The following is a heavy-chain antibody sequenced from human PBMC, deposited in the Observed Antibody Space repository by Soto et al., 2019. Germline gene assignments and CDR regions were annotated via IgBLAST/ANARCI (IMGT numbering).Heavy chain of an antibody. J-gene: IGHJ4*02. D-gene: IGHD3-22*01. V-gene: IGHV3-23*01. CDR2: ISGSGGST. CDR1: GFTFSSYA. CDR3: AKYYDSSGYYSFFDY. Sequence: PGGSLRLSCAASGFTFSSYAMSWVRQAPGKGLEWVSAISGSGGSTYYADSVKGRFTNSRDNSKNTLYLQMNSLRAEDTAVYYCAKYYDSSGYYSFFDYWGQGTLVTVSS.